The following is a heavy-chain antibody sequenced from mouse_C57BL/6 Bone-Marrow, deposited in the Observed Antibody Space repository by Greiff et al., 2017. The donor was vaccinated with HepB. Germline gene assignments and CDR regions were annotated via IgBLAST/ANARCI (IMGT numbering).Heavy chain of an antibody. CDR1: GYTFTSYW. CDR3: ARYYGNFHYYAMDY. J-gene: IGHJ4*01. D-gene: IGHD2-1*01. CDR2: IYPGSGST. Sequence: QVQLKQSGAELVKPGASVKMSCKASGYTFTSYWITWVKQRPGQGLEWIGDIYPGSGSTNYNEKFKSKATLTVDTSSSTAYMQLSSLTSEDSAVYYCARYYGNFHYYAMDYWGQGTSVTVSS. V-gene: IGHV1-55*01.